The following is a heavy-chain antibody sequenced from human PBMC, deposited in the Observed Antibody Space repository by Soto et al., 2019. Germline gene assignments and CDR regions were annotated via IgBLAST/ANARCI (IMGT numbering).Heavy chain of an antibody. V-gene: IGHV5-51*01. CDR3: ARHGSSVKDDIRTNYYYGMDV. Sequence: GESLKISCKGSGYSFTSYWIGWVRQMPGKGLEWMGIIYPGDSDTRYSPSFQGQVTISADKSISTAYLQWSSLKASDTAMYYCARHGSSVKDDIRTNYYYGMDVWGQGTTVTVSS. CDR1: GYSFTSYW. J-gene: IGHJ6*02. D-gene: IGHD3-22*01. CDR2: IYPGDSDT.